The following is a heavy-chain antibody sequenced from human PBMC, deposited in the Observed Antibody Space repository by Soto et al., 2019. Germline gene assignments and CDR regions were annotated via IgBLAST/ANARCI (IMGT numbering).Heavy chain of an antibody. D-gene: IGHD3-16*01. CDR1: GITFRNFG. CDR2: ISSDGSDK. V-gene: IGHV3-30*18. CDR3: AKGSDVARQELDY. Sequence: QVQLVESGGGVVQPGRSPRLYCEASGITFRNFGMHWVRQAPGKGLEWVAAISSDGSDKYYSDSVKGRFTISIDNSKNAMFLQMNCLRVEDTAVYYCAKGSDVARQELDYWGQGTLGTVPP. J-gene: IGHJ4*02.